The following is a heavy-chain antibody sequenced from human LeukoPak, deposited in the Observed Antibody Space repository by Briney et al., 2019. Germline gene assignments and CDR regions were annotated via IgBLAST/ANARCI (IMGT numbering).Heavy chain of an antibody. CDR2: IYYNGRI. CDR1: GGSISGSSYY. J-gene: IGHJ4*02. D-gene: IGHD6-19*01. V-gene: IGHV4-39*01. Sequence: PSETLSLTCIVSGGSISGSSYYWGWVRQPPGKGLEWIANIYYNGRISFNPSLKSRVTVSIDTSKNQFSLKLGAVTVADTAVYYCARHNSGWLGFDSWGQGTLVTVSS. CDR3: ARHNSGWLGFDS.